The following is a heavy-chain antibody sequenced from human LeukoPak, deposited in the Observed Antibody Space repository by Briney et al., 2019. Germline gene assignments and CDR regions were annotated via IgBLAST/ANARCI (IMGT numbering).Heavy chain of an antibody. CDR3: AKGRIQLWTHPFDY. CDR2: TSYDRSNT. V-gene: IGHV3-30*18. J-gene: IGHJ4*02. CDR1: GFTFSSYA. D-gene: IGHD5-18*01. Sequence: GGSLRLSCAASGFTFSSYAMSWVRQAPGKGLEWVAVTSYDRSNTYYADSVKGRFTISSDNSKNTLYLQMNSLRAEDTAVYYCAKGRIQLWTHPFDYWGQGTLVTVSS.